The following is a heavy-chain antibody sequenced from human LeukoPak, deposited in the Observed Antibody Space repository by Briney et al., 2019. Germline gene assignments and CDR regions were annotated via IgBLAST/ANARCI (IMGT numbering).Heavy chain of an antibody. CDR2: IYYSGST. Sequence: SETLSLTCTVSGGSISSSSYYWGWIRQPPGKGLEWIGSIYYSGSTYYNPSLKSRVTISVDTSKNQFSLKLSSVTAADTAVYYCARCQQLAPTYNWFDPWGQGTLVTVSS. V-gene: IGHV4-39*07. D-gene: IGHD6-13*01. J-gene: IGHJ5*02. CDR1: GGSISSSSYY. CDR3: ARCQQLAPTYNWFDP.